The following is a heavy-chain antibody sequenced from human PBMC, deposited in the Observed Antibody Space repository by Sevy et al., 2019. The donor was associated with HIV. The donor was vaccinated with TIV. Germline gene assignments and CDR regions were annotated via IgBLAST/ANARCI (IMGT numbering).Heavy chain of an antibody. V-gene: IGHV3-30-3*01. CDR3: ARDQHDYADSIRAGWFGP. CDR2: ISYDGSNK. D-gene: IGHD4-17*01. J-gene: IGHJ5*02. Sequence: GGSLRLSCAASGVTFSSYAMHWVRQAPGKGLEWVAVISYDGSNKYYADSVKGRFTISRDNSKKTVYLQMNSLRVEDTAVYYCARDQHDYADSIRAGWFGPWGQGALVSVSS. CDR1: GVTFSSYA.